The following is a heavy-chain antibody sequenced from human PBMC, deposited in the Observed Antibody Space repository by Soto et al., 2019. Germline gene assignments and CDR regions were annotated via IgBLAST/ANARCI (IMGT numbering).Heavy chain of an antibody. D-gene: IGHD6-13*01. J-gene: IGHJ6*02. CDR3: AKPIVAAGYYDMDV. Sequence: LRLSCAASGFTFRSYDMHWVRQAPGKGLEWMGVISFDGVKKYYADSVKGRFTISRDSSKNKLYLQMNSLRAEDTAVYYCAKPIVAAGYYDMDVWGQGTTVTV. CDR2: ISFDGVKK. V-gene: IGHV3-30*18. CDR1: GFTFRSYD.